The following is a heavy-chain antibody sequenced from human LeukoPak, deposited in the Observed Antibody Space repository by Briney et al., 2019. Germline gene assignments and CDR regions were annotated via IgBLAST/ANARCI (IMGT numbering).Heavy chain of an antibody. CDR3: ARVMYNWNDVGAFDI. D-gene: IGHD1-1*01. CDR2: ISGSGGST. Sequence: PGGSLRLSCAASGFTFSSYAMSWVRQAPGKGLEWVSAISGSGGSTYYADSVKGRLTISRDNSKNTLYLQMNSLRAEDTAVYYCARVMYNWNDVGAFDIWGQGTMVTVSS. V-gene: IGHV3-23*01. CDR1: GFTFSSYA. J-gene: IGHJ3*02.